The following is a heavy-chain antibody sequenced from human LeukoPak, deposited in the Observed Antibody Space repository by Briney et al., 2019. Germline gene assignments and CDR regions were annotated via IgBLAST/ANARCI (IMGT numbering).Heavy chain of an antibody. CDR1: GFTFSSYD. CDR2: IGTAGDT. Sequence: GGSLRLSCAASGFTFSSYDMHWVRQATGKGLEWVSAIGTAGDTYYPGSVKGRFTISRENAKNSLYLQMNSLRAGDTAVYYCARDRIRGVEGDYFDYWGQGTLVTVSS. CDR3: ARDRIRGVEGDYFDY. V-gene: IGHV3-13*01. J-gene: IGHJ4*02. D-gene: IGHD3-10*01.